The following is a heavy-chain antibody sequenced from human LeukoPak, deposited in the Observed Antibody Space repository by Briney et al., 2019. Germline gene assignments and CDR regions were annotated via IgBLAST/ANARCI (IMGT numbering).Heavy chain of an antibody. V-gene: IGHV3-20*04. Sequence: GGSLRLSCAASGFTFDDYGMSWVRQAPGKGLEWVSGINWNGGSTGYADSVKGRFTISRDNAKNSLYLQMNSLRAEDTAVYYCAREARVGYYYDSSGYAFDIWGQGTMVTVSS. CDR3: AREARVGYYYDSSGYAFDI. CDR2: INWNGGST. CDR1: GFTFDDYG. D-gene: IGHD3-22*01. J-gene: IGHJ3*02.